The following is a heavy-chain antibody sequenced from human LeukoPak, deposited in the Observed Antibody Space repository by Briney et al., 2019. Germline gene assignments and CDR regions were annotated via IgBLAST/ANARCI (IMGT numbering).Heavy chain of an antibody. D-gene: IGHD6-19*01. Sequence: MPSETLSLTCTVSGDSISSYYWSWIRQPPGKGPEWIGYISYSGSTNYNPSLKSRVTISVDTSKNQFSLKLSSVTAADTAVYYCARAQWYSPIDYWGQGTLVTVSS. J-gene: IGHJ4*02. V-gene: IGHV4-59*08. CDR3: ARAQWYSPIDY. CDR1: GDSISSYY. CDR2: ISYSGST.